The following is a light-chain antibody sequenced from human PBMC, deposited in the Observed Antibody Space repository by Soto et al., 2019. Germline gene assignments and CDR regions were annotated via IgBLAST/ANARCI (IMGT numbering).Light chain of an antibody. CDR3: QQYNNWPPWT. J-gene: IGKJ1*01. Sequence: ILMTQSPATLSVSPGERATLSCRASQSVSNNLAWYQQKPGQAPRLLIYDASTKATGIPARFSGSGSGTEFTLTISGLQSEDVAVYYYQQYNNWPPWTFGQGTKVEIK. V-gene: IGKV3-15*01. CDR2: DAS. CDR1: QSVSNN.